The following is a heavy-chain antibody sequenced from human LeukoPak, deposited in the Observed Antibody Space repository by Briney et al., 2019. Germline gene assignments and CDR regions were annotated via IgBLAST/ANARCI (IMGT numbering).Heavy chain of an antibody. CDR1: GGTFSSYA. V-gene: IGHV1-69*13. CDR3: ARAAGGYSGYNSRYFYYGMDV. CDR2: IIPIFGTA. Sequence: ASVKVSCKASGGTFSSYAISWVRQAPGQGLEWMGGIIPIFGTAHYAQKFQGRVTISADESTSTAYMELSSLTSEDTAVYYCARAAGGYSGYNSRYFYYGMDVWGQGTTVTVSS. J-gene: IGHJ6*02. D-gene: IGHD5-12*01.